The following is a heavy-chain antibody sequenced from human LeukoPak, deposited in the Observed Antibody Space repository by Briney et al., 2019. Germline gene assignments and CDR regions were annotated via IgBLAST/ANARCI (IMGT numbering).Heavy chain of an antibody. D-gene: IGHD1-26*01. CDR3: ARGRGATEG. V-gene: IGHV4-34*01. Sequence: SEALSLTCAFYGGSFSGYDRSWTRQPPGEGLEWIGEINHSRSTNYNPSLKSRVTISVDTSKNQFPLKLGSATAADTAVYYCARGRGATEGWGQGSLVTVSS. J-gene: IGHJ4*02. CDR2: INHSRST. CDR1: GGSFSGYD.